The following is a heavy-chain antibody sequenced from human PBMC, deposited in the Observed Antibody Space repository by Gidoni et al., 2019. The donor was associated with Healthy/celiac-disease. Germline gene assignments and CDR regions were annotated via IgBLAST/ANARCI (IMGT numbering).Heavy chain of an antibody. CDR3: ARVDTMVRGVISRYYGMDV. V-gene: IGHV4-34*01. CDR2: INHSGST. Sequence: QVQLQQWGAGLLQPSETLSLTCAVYGGSFSGYYWSWIRQPPGKGREWIGAINHSGSTNYNPSRKSRVTISVDTSKNQFSLKLSSVTAADTAVYYCARVDTMVRGVISRYYGMDVWGQGTTVTVSS. J-gene: IGHJ6*02. CDR1: GGSFSGYY. D-gene: IGHD3-10*01.